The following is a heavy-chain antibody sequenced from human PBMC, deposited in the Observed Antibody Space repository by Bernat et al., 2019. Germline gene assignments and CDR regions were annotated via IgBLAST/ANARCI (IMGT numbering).Heavy chain of an antibody. CDR3: ARGEYYNDSSVTLDY. J-gene: IGHJ4*02. CDR2: INSDGSST. V-gene: IGHV3-74*01. D-gene: IGHD3-22*01. Sequence: EVQLVESGGGLVQPGGSLRLSCAASGFTFSSYWMHWVRQAPGKGLVWVSRINSDGSSTSYADSVKGRFTISRDNAKNTLYLQMNSLRAEDTAVYYCARGEYYNDSSVTLDYWGQGTLVTVSS. CDR1: GFTFSSYW.